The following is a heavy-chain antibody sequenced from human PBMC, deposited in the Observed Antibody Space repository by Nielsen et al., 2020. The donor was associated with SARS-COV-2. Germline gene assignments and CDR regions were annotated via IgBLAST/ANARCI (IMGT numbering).Heavy chain of an antibody. V-gene: IGHV3-13*01. CDR1: GFTFSSYD. CDR2: IDTAGDT. CDR3: ARSSGYYGMDV. Sequence: GGSLRLSCAASGFTFSSYDMHWVRQATGKGLEWVSAIDTAGDTYYPGSVKGRFTISRENAKNSLYLQMNSLRAGDTAVYYCARSSGYYGMDVWGQGTTVTVSS. J-gene: IGHJ6*02. D-gene: IGHD6-19*01.